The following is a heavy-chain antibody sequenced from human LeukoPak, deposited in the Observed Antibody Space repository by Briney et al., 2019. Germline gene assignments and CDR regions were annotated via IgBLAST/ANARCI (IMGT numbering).Heavy chain of an antibody. CDR3: ARRGGSSTSYYYYGMDV. J-gene: IGHJ6*02. CDR1: GYSFTSYW. V-gene: IGHV5-51*01. Sequence: PGESLKISCKGSGYSFTSYWIGWVRQMPGKGLEWMGIIYPGDSDTRYSPFFQGQVTISADKSISTAYLQWSSLKASDTAMYYCARRGGSSTSYYYYGMDVWGQGTTVTVSS. D-gene: IGHD2-2*01. CDR2: IYPGDSDT.